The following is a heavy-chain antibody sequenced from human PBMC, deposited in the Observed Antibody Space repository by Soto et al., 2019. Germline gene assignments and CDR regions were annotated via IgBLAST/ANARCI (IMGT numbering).Heavy chain of an antibody. Sequence: PGESLKISCKGYGYSFTNYWISWVRQMPGKGLEWMGRINPYDTYTNYTPSFQGHVTISVDKYINTAYLQWSSPNASDTAMYYYERPPLTGFGKYVMDVWGQGTTVTVSS. V-gene: IGHV5-10-1*01. D-gene: IGHD3-10*01. CDR3: ERPPLTGFGKYVMDV. CDR2: INPYDTYT. J-gene: IGHJ6*02. CDR1: GYSFTNYW.